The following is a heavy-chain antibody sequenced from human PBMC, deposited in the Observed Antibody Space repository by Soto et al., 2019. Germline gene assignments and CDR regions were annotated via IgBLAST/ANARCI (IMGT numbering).Heavy chain of an antibody. CDR1: GGSISSGVYY. CDR3: ARATHYYDSSGYSFDY. J-gene: IGHJ4*02. D-gene: IGHD3-22*01. Sequence: PSETLSLTCTVSGGSISSGVYYWSWIRQHPGKGLEWIGYIYYSGSTYYNPSLKSRVTISVDTSKNQFSLKLSSVTAADTAVYYCARATHYYDSSGYSFDYWGQGTLVTVPS. V-gene: IGHV4-31*03. CDR2: IYYSGST.